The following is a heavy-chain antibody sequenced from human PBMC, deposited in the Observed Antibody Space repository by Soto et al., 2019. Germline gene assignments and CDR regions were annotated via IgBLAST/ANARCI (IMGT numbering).Heavy chain of an antibody. D-gene: IGHD3-22*01. CDR3: ARGGTMIPVDY. J-gene: IGHJ4*02. CDR2: IYYSGST. V-gene: IGHV4-31*03. Sequence: SETLSLTCTVSGGSISSGGYYWSWIRQHPGKALEWIGYIYYSGSTYYNPSLKSRVTISVDTSKNQFSLKLSSVTAADTAVYYCARGGTMIPVDYWGQGTLVTVSS. CDR1: GGSISSGGYY.